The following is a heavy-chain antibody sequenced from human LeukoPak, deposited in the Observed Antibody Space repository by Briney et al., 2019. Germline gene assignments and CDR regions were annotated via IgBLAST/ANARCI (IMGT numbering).Heavy chain of an antibody. Sequence: SETLSLTCTVSGYSISSGYYWGWIRQPPGKGLEWIGSIYHSGSTYYNPSLKSRVTISVDTSKNQFSLKLSSVTAADTAVYYCARVLNYDFWSGYYTGYAFDIWGQGTMVTVSS. J-gene: IGHJ3*02. D-gene: IGHD3-3*01. CDR1: GYSISSGYY. CDR3: ARVLNYDFWSGYYTGYAFDI. CDR2: IYHSGST. V-gene: IGHV4-38-2*02.